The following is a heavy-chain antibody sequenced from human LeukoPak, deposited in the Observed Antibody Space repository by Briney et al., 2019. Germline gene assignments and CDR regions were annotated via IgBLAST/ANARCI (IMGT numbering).Heavy chain of an antibody. CDR3: ARDLAGDFDY. V-gene: IGHV3-9*01. CDR2: ISWNSGSI. D-gene: IGHD7-27*01. J-gene: IGHJ4*02. Sequence: PGRSLRLSCAASGFTFDDYAMHWVRQAPGKGLEWVSGISWNSGSIGYADSVKGRFTISRDNAKNTLYLQMNSLRAEDTAVYYCARDLAGDFDYWGQGTLVTVSS. CDR1: GFTFDDYA.